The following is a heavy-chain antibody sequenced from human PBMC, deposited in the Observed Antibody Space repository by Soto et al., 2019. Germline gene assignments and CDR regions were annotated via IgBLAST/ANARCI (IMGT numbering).Heavy chain of an antibody. V-gene: IGHV3-7*01. CDR1: GFMFSAYW. CDR3: ARDFYGGYTYGPGDY. Sequence: GSLRLSCAASGFMFSAYWMSWVRQAPGKGLEWVANIHGDGGKIYYVDSVKGRFTISRDNAKRSLYLQMNSLRAEDTAVYYCARDFYGGYTYGPGDYWGQGALVTVSS. J-gene: IGHJ4*02. CDR2: IHGDGGKI. D-gene: IGHD5-18*01.